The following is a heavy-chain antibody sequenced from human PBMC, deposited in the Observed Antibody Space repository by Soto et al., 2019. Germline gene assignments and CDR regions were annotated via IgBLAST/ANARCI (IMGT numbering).Heavy chain of an antibody. Sequence: PGGSLGLACAACGFTLSSYAMSWVRQAPGKGLEWVSAISGSGGSTYYADSVKGRFTISRDNSKNTLYLQMNSLRAEDTAVYYCAKDDPAIHDYWGQGTLVTSPQ. CDR3: AKDDPAIHDY. J-gene: IGHJ4*02. CDR2: ISGSGGST. V-gene: IGHV3-23*01. D-gene: IGHD5-18*01. CDR1: GFTLSSYA.